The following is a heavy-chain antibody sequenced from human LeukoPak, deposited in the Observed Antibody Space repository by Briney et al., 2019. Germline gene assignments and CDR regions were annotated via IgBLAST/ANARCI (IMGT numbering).Heavy chain of an antibody. CDR3: ARDFCSGGSCYFDY. J-gene: IGHJ4*02. V-gene: IGHV1-46*01. D-gene: IGHD2-15*01. CDR1: GYTSTSYY. Sequence: EASVKVSCKASGYTSTSYYMHWVRQAPGQGLEWMGIINPSGGSTSYAQKFQGGVTMTRDTSTSTVYMELSSLRSEDTAVYYCARDFCSGGSCYFDYWGQGTLFTVSS. CDR2: INPSGGST.